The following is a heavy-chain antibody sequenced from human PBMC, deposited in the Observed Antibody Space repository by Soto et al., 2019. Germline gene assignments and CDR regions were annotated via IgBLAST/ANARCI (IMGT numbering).Heavy chain of an antibody. V-gene: IGHV1-46*01. CDR2: INPSGGST. D-gene: IGHD3-10*01. CDR1: GYTFTSYY. CDR3: ARGLFDYGSGSYAYCFDY. J-gene: IGHJ4*02. Sequence: QVQLVQSGAEVKKPGASVKVSCKASGYTFTSYYMHWVRQAPGQGLEWMGIINPSGGSTSYAQKFQGRVTMTRDTSTSTVYMELSSLRSEDTAVYYCARGLFDYGSGSYAYCFDYWGQGTLVTVSS.